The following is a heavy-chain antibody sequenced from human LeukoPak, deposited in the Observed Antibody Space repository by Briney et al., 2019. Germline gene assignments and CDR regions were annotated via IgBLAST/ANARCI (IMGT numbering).Heavy chain of an antibody. V-gene: IGHV3-30-3*01. J-gene: IGHJ4*02. D-gene: IGHD6-19*01. Sequence: GGSLRLSCAASGFTFSSYAMHWVRQAPGKGLEWVAVISYDGSRKYYADSVKGRFTISRDNSKNTLYLQMNSLRAEDTAVYYCARDRLAVAGTGTLCFDYWGQGTLVTVSS. CDR3: ARDRLAVAGTGTLCFDY. CDR2: ISYDGSRK. CDR1: GFTFSSYA.